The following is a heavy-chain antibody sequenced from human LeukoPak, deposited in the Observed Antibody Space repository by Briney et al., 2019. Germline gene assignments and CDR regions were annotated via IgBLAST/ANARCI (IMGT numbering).Heavy chain of an antibody. J-gene: IGHJ6*03. D-gene: IGHD3-3*01. CDR2: MNPNSGNT. CDR3: ARANYDFWSGYPNYYYYMDV. Sequence: GASVKVSCKASGYTFTSYDINWVRQATGQGLEWMGWMNPNSGNTGYAQKFQGRVTITRNTSISTAYMELSSLRSEDTAVYYCARANYDFWSGYPNYYYYMDVWGKGTTVTVSS. CDR1: GYTFTSYD. V-gene: IGHV1-8*03.